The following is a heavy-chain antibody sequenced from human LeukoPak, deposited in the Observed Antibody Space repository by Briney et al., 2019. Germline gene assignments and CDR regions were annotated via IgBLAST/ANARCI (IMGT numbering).Heavy chain of an antibody. CDR2: ISSSGSTI. V-gene: IGHV3-11*01. Sequence: GGSLRLSCAASGFTFSDYYMSWIRQAPGKGLEWVSYISSSGSTIYYADSVKGRFTVSRDNAKNSLYLQMNSLRAEDTAVYYCARASSPPVPDPWGQGTLVTVSS. CDR1: GFTFSDYY. J-gene: IGHJ5*02. D-gene: IGHD6-6*01. CDR3: ARASSPPVPDP.